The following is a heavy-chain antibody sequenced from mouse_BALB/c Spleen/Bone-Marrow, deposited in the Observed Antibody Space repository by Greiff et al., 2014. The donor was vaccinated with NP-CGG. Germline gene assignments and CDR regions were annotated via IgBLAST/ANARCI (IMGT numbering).Heavy chain of an antibody. D-gene: IGHD2-4*01. Sequence: VKLQESGAELVRPGASVKLSCKASGYTFTSYWMNWVKQRPEQGLEWIGRIDPYDSETHYNQKFKDKAILTVDKSSSTAYMQLSSLTSEDSAVYYSARRRGTMITTRDAMDYWGQGTSVTVSS. CDR3: ARRRGTMITTRDAMDY. V-gene: IGHV1-52*01. CDR2: IDPYDSET. CDR1: GYTFTSYW. J-gene: IGHJ4*01.